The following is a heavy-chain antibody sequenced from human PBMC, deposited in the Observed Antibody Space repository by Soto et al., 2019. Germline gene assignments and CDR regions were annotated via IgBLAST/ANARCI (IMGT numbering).Heavy chain of an antibody. Sequence: SKTLSLTCTVSVGSIRRGGYYWIWVRQSPRRGLEWIGNIYYSGSTYYNPSLKSRLTISVDTSKNQFSLNLSSVTAADTAVYYCARDRLMATAGTARHYFGLDVWGQGTTVTVS. CDR2: IYYSGST. J-gene: IGHJ6*02. D-gene: IGHD5-18*01. V-gene: IGHV4-31*03. CDR3: ARDRLMATAGTARHYFGLDV. CDR1: VGSIRRGGYY.